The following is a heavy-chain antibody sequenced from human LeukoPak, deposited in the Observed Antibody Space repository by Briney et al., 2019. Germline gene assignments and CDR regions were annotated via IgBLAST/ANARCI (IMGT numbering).Heavy chain of an antibody. J-gene: IGHJ4*02. CDR3: ARAPWDY. V-gene: IGHV3-66*01. Sequence: GGSLRLSCAASGFTFSSFSMNWVRQAPGKGLEWVSVIYSGGSTYYADSVKGRFTISRDNSKNTLYLQMNSLRAEDTAVYYCARAPWDYWGQGTLVTVSS. CDR2: IYSGGST. CDR1: GFTFSSFS.